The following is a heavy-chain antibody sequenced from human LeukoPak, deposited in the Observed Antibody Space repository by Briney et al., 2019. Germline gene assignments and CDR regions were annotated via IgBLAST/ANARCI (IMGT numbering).Heavy chain of an antibody. CDR3: LSLGYCSGGSCFDDY. Sequence: GASVKVSCKASGGTFSSYAISWVRQAPGQGLEWMGGIIPIFGTANYAQKFQGRVTITADESTSTAYMELSSLRSEDTAVYYCLSLGYCSGGSCFDDYWGQGTLVTVSS. CDR2: IIPIFGTA. D-gene: IGHD2-15*01. V-gene: IGHV1-69*13. CDR1: GGTFSSYA. J-gene: IGHJ4*02.